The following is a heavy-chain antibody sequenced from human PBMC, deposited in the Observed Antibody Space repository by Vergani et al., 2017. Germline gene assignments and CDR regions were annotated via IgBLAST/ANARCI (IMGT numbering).Heavy chain of an antibody. CDR2: VDPEDGET. V-gene: IGHV1-69-2*01. J-gene: IGHJ6*02. CDR3: ATPQTVTTGGMEV. D-gene: IGHD4-17*01. Sequence: EVQLVQSGAEVKKPGATMKISCKVSGYTFTDHYMHWVKQAPGKGLEWMGLVDPEDGETIYAEKLKGRVTIAADTSTDTAHLELSSLRSEDTAVYYCATPQTVTTGGMEVWGQXP. CDR1: GYTFTDHY.